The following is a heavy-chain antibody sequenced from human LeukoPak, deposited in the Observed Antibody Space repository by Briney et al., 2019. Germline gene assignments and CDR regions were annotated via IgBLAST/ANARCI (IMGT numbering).Heavy chain of an antibody. D-gene: IGHD6-19*01. Sequence: GGSLRLSCAASGFSFSSYGMSWVRQAPGKGLEWVSGISDSGDSTYYADSVKGRFTISRDISKNTLFLQMNSLRAEDTAVYYCAKIQGWFNAAFHIGGQGTMVTVSS. CDR2: ISDSGDST. CDR3: AKIQGWFNAAFHI. V-gene: IGHV3-23*01. J-gene: IGHJ3*02. CDR1: GFSFSSYG.